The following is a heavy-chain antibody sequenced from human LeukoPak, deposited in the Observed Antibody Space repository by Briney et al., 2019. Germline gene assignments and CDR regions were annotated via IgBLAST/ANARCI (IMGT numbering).Heavy chain of an antibody. Sequence: GGSLRLSCAASGFTFSSYAMHWVRQAPGKGLEWVALISYDGSNKYYADSVKGRFTISRDNSKNTLYLQMNSLRDEDTAVYYCARALGSGPFDIWGQGTMVTVSS. CDR2: ISYDGSNK. CDR3: ARALGSGPFDI. D-gene: IGHD3-10*01. CDR1: GFTFSSYA. J-gene: IGHJ3*02. V-gene: IGHV3-30-3*01.